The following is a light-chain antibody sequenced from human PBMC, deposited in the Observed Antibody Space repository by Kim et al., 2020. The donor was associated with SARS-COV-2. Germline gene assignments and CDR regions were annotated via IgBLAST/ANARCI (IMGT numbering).Light chain of an antibody. J-gene: IGKJ5*01. CDR1: QTLQHRNGNTY. V-gene: IGKV2-28*01. CDR3: MQALQTPIT. CDR2: FIS. Sequence: TASIYCRSSQTLQHRNGNTYLDWYLQKPGLPPQLLIYFISNRASGVPDRFSGSGSGTDFTLKISRVEAEDVGVYYCMQALQTPITFGQGTRLEIK.